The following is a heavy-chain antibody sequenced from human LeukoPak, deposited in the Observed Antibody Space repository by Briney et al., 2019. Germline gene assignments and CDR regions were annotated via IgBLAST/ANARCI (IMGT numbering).Heavy chain of an antibody. CDR1: GYSFPSYW. CDR3: ARTAVTGTFWFDP. V-gene: IGHV5-51*01. Sequence: GEPLKISCKGSGYSFPSYWIAWVRQMPGKGLEWMGIIFPYDSDTRYSPSFQGQVTISADTSISTAYLQWNSLKASDTAMYYCARTAVTGTFWFDPWGQGTLVTVSS. J-gene: IGHJ5*02. D-gene: IGHD6-19*01. CDR2: IFPYDSDT.